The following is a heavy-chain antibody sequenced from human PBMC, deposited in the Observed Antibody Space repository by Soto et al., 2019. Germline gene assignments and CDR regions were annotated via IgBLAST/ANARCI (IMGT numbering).Heavy chain of an antibody. CDR2: TYYRSKWYN. D-gene: IGHD2-15*01. CDR1: GDSVSSNNIA. CDR3: ARGRWSTLDY. J-gene: IGHJ4*02. V-gene: IGHV6-1*01. Sequence: QTLSLTCAVSGDSVSSNNIAWNWLRQSPWRGLEWLGRTYYRSKWYNEYAVSVRSRITINLDTSKNQFSLQLNSVTPEDTAVYYCARGRWSTLDYWGQGAQVTVSS.